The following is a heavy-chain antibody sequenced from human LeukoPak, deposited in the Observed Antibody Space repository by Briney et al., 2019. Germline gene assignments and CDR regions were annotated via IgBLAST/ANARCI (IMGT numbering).Heavy chain of an antibody. D-gene: IGHD3-9*01. CDR2: IYFTGST. CDR1: GGSISSYY. CDR3: ARAPTLLRYFDWLSDV. V-gene: IGHV4-59*12. J-gene: IGHJ6*04. Sequence: PSETLSLTCTVSGGSISSYYWSWIRQPPGKGLEWIGYIYFTGSTNYNPSLRSRVTISLDMSKNQFSLKLSSVTAADTAVYYCARAPTLLRYFDWLSDVWGKGTTVTVSS.